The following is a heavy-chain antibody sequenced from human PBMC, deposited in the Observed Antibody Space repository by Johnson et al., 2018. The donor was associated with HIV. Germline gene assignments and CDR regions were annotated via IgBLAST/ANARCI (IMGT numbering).Heavy chain of an antibody. CDR3: ARSGLFVLVVYAPDVFDI. D-gene: IGHD2-8*02. CDR2: ISYDGTNK. V-gene: IGHV3-30*03. Sequence: QVQLVESGGGVVQPGRSLRLSCAASGFPFSNYGMHWVRQAPGKGLELVAVISYDGTNKYYADSVKGRFTISRDNSKNTLFLQMNSLRAEDTAVYYCARSGLFVLVVYAPDVFDIWGQGTMVTVSS. CDR1: GFPFSNYG. J-gene: IGHJ3*02.